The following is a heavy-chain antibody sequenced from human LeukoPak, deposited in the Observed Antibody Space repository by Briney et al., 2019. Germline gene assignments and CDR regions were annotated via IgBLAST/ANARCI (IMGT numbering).Heavy chain of an antibody. CDR1: GFTFSSYG. V-gene: IGHV3-30*02. CDR3: AKDRSVGPVSGWFYYFDY. D-gene: IGHD6-19*01. J-gene: IGHJ4*02. Sequence: GGSLRLSCAASGFTFSSYGMHWVRQAPGKGLEWVTFIRYDASNQYYAASVKGRFTISRDNSKSTLYLQLNSLRAEDTAVYSCAKDRSVGPVSGWFYYFDYWGQGTLVTVSS. CDR2: IRYDASNQ.